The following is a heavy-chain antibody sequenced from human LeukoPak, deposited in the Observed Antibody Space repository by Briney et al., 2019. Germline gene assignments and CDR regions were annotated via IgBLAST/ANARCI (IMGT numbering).Heavy chain of an antibody. CDR1: GYIFTTYW. Sequence: GESLKISCKGSGYIFTTYWIGWVRQMPGNGLEWMGIIYPGDSDTRYSPSFQGQVTISADKSISTAYLQWSSLKASDTAMYYCARSPNYGNFDYWGQGTLVTVSS. CDR2: IYPGDSDT. V-gene: IGHV5-51*01. D-gene: IGHD4/OR15-4a*01. CDR3: ARSPNYGNFDY. J-gene: IGHJ4*02.